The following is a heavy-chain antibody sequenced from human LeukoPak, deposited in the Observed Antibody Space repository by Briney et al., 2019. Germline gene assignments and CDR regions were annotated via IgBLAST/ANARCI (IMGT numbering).Heavy chain of an antibody. CDR2: INPNSGGT. CDR1: GNTFAGYY. CDR3: ARGLRYFDWLLFDP. Sequence: ASVRVSCKASGNTFAGYYVHWVRQAPGQGLEWMGWINPNSGGTNYAQKFQGRVTMTRDTSISTAYMELSRLRSDDTAVYYCARGLRYFDWLLFDPWGQGTLVTVSS. V-gene: IGHV1-2*02. D-gene: IGHD3-9*01. J-gene: IGHJ5*02.